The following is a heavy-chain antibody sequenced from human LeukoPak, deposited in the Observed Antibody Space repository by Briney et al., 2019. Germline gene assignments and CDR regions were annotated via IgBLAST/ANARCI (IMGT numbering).Heavy chain of an antibody. Sequence: SETLSLTCTVSGGSISSGGYYWSCIRQHPGKGLEWIGYIYYSGSTYYNPSLKSRVTISVDTSKNQFSLKLSSVTAADTAVYYCARGLLYDSSGYYGPDAFDIWGQGTMVTVSS. CDR2: IYYSGST. CDR3: ARGLLYDSSGYYGPDAFDI. V-gene: IGHV4-31*03. CDR1: GGSISSGGYY. D-gene: IGHD3-22*01. J-gene: IGHJ3*02.